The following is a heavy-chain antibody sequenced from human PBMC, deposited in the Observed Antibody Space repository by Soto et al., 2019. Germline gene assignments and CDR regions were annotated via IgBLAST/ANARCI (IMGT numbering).Heavy chain of an antibody. CDR2: ISSFGGNQ. CDR1: GFTFNNFA. D-gene: IGHD3-16*01. V-gene: IGHV3-30-3*01. Sequence: QVQLVESGGGVVQPGRSLRLSCAASGFTFNNFAMHWVRQALGKGLEWVALISSFGGNQYYADSVKGRFTISRDNSKNTLYLQMNTLRVEDTAVYYCARDITSGGSGSDYWGQGTLVTVSS. CDR3: ARDITSGGSGSDY. J-gene: IGHJ4*02.